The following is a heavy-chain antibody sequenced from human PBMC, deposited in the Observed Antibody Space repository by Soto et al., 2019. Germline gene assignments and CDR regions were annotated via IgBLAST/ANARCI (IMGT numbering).Heavy chain of an antibody. J-gene: IGHJ3*02. Sequence: QVQLVQSGAEVKKPGASVKVSCKTSGYTFTSYDIHWVRQATGQGLEWMGWMNPNSGNTAYAQKVQGRVTRTRNTSISTAYMELSSLRSEDTAVYYCARERFSGAFDIWGQGTMVTVSS. CDR2: MNPNSGNT. CDR1: GYTFTSYD. CDR3: ARERFSGAFDI. V-gene: IGHV1-8*01. D-gene: IGHD1-26*01.